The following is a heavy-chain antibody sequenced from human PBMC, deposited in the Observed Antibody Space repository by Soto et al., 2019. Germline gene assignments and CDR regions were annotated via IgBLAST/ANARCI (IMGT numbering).Heavy chain of an antibody. V-gene: IGHV4-39*01. Sequence: SETLSLTCTVSGGSISSSSYYWGWIRQPPGKGLEWIGSIYYSGSTYYNPSLKSRVTISVDTSKNQFSLKLSSVTAADTAVYYCARHLTLILEWLLPNWFDPWGQGTLVTVSS. CDR1: GGSISSSSYY. J-gene: IGHJ5*02. CDR2: IYYSGST. D-gene: IGHD3-3*01. CDR3: ARHLTLILEWLLPNWFDP.